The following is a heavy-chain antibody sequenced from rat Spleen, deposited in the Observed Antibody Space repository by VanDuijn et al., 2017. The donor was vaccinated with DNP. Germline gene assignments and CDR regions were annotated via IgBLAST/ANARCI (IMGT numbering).Heavy chain of an antibody. Sequence: EVQLVESDGGLVQPGRSLKLSCAASGFTFSDYYMAWVRQAPTKGLEWVATISYDGSSTYYRDSVKGRFTISRDNAKSTLYLQMDSLRSEDTATYYCARRHTYWNFFDYWGQGVMVTVSS. CDR1: GFTFSDYY. V-gene: IGHV5-29*01. CDR2: ISYDGSST. CDR3: ARRHTYWNFFDY. J-gene: IGHJ2*01. D-gene: IGHD2-1*01.